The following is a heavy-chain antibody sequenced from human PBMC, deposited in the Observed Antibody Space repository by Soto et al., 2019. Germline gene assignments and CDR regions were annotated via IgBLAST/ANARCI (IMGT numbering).Heavy chain of an antibody. J-gene: IGHJ4*02. D-gene: IGHD4-17*01. CDR3: ARDPYGGNVHFDY. V-gene: IGHV4-4*02. CDR1: GASISSTDW. Sequence: KPSETLSLTCAVSGASISSTDWWSWVRQHPGKGLEWIGYIESSGSTFFNPSLKSRVAISVDKSKNQFSLKLSSVTAADTAVYYCARDPYGGNVHFDYWGQGTLVTVSS. CDR2: IESSGST.